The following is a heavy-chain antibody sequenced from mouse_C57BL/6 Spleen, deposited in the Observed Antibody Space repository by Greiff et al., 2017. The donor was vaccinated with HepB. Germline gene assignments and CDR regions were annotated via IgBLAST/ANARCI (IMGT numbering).Heavy chain of an antibody. CDR1: GYTFTDYE. V-gene: IGHV1-15*01. D-gene: IGHD2-4*01. J-gene: IGHJ2*01. CDR2: IDPETGGT. Sequence: VQLQQSGAELVRPGASVTLSCKASGYTFTDYEMHWVKQTPVHGLEWIGAIDPETGGTAYNQKFKGKAILTADKSSSTAYMELRSLTSEDSAVYYCTRGPYDYVGYWGQGTTLTVSS. CDR3: TRGPYDYVGY.